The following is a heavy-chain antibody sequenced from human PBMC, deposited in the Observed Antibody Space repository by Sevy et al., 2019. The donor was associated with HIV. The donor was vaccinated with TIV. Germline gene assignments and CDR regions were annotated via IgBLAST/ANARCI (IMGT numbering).Heavy chain of an antibody. CDR3: ARDRGEILHSAFDY. CDR2: ISGSGSST. V-gene: IGHV3-23*01. J-gene: IGHJ4*02. CDR1: GFTFRIYA. Sequence: GGSQRLSCTTSGFTFRIYAMSWVRQAPGKGLEWVSAISGSGSSTYYADSVKGRFTISRDNSKNTLFLQMNSLRAEDSAIYYCARDRGEILHSAFDYWGQGTLVTVSS. D-gene: IGHD3-16*01.